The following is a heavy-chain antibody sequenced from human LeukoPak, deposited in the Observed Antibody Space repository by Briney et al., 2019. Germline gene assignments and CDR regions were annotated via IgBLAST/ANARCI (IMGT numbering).Heavy chain of an antibody. CDR1: GFTFSSYG. CDR3: ARDPSRGYSYVSDAFDI. V-gene: IGHV3-33*01. J-gene: IGHJ3*02. Sequence: GGSLRLSCAASGFTFSSYGMHCVRQAPGKGLEWVAVIWYDGSNKYYADSVKGRFTISRDNSKNTLYLQMNSLRAEDTAVYYCARDPSRGYSYVSDAFDIWGQGTMVTVSS. D-gene: IGHD5-18*01. CDR2: IWYDGSNK.